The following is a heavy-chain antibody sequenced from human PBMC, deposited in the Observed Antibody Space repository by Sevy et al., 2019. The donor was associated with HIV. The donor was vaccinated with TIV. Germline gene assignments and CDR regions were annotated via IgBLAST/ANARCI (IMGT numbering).Heavy chain of an antibody. CDR3: ARDLLLDY. CDR2: IKEDGSEK. V-gene: IGHV3-7*01. CDR1: GFTFSTYW. D-gene: IGHD2-15*01. Sequence: GCSLRLSCAASGFTFSTYWMTWVRQTPGKGLEWVGNIKEDGSEKYYVDSVRGRFTFSRDNAKNSLYLQMNNLRADDTAVYYCARDLLLDYWGQGALVTVSS. J-gene: IGHJ4*02.